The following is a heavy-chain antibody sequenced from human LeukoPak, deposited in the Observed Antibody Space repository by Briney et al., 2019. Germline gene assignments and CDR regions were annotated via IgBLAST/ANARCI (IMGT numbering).Heavy chain of an antibody. V-gene: IGHV3-48*01. CDR3: ARDLTGGAFDY. J-gene: IGHJ4*02. Sequence: GGSLRLSCAASGFTFSSYSMNWVRQAPGKGLEWVSYISSSSSTIYYADSVKGRFTISRDNAKNSLYLQMNSLRAEDTAVYYCARDLTGGAFDYWGQGTLVTVSS. CDR1: GFTFSSYS. D-gene: IGHD2-21*01. CDR2: ISSSSSTI.